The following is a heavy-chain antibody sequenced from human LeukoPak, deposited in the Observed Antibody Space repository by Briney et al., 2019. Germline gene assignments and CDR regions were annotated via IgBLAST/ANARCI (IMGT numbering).Heavy chain of an antibody. Sequence: PSETLSLTCTVSGGSISSGGYYWSWIRQHPGKGLEWIGYIYYSGSTYYNPSLKSRVTISVDTSKNQFSLKLSSVTAADTAVYYCAKGYCSGGSCGNWFDPWGQGTLVTVSS. CDR2: IYYSGST. J-gene: IGHJ5*02. CDR1: GGSISSGGYY. V-gene: IGHV4-31*03. CDR3: AKGYCSGGSCGNWFDP. D-gene: IGHD2-15*01.